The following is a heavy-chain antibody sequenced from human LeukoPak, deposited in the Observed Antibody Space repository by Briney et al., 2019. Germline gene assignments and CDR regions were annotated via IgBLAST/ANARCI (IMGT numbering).Heavy chain of an antibody. Sequence: ASVKVPCKASGYTFTSYGISWVRQAPGQGLEWMGWISAYNGNTNYAQKLQGRVTMTTDTSTSTAYMELRSLRSDDTAVYYCARAIVVVPAARGGYYYYMDVWGKGTTVTVSS. V-gene: IGHV1-18*01. D-gene: IGHD2-2*01. J-gene: IGHJ6*03. CDR2: ISAYNGNT. CDR1: GYTFTSYG. CDR3: ARAIVVVPAARGGYYYYMDV.